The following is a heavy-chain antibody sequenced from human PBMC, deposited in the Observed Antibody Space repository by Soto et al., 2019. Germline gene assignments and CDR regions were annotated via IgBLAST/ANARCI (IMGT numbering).Heavy chain of an antibody. J-gene: IGHJ6*02. Sequence: GGSLRLSCAASGFTFSSYSMNWVRQAPGKGLEWVSSISSSSSYIYYADSVKGRFTISRDNAKNSLYLQMNSLRAEDTAVYYCARDVSPYYDFWSGYWGGGDYYYYYGMDVWGQGTTVTVSS. CDR1: GFTFSSYS. D-gene: IGHD3-3*01. CDR3: ARDVSPYYDFWSGYWGGGDYYYYYGMDV. CDR2: ISSSSSYI. V-gene: IGHV3-21*01.